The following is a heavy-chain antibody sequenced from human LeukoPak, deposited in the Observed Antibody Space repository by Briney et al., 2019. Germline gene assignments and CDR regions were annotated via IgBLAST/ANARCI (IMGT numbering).Heavy chain of an antibody. CDR3: ARDGGGYSYGGAFDY. J-gene: IGHJ4*02. CDR1: GDTFSSYA. Sequence: GASVKVSCKASGDTFSSYAISWVRQAPGQGLEWMGGIIPIFGTANYAQKFQGRVAITTDESTSTAYMELSSLRSEDTAVYYCARDGGGYSYGGAFDYWGQGTLVTVSS. D-gene: IGHD5-18*01. V-gene: IGHV1-69*05. CDR2: IIPIFGTA.